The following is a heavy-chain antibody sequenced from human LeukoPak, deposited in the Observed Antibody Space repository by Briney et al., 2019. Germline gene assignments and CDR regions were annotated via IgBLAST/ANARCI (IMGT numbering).Heavy chain of an antibody. J-gene: IGHJ4*02. Sequence: ASVKVSCKVSGYTFTSFYMHWVRQAPGQGLEWMGIINPSGGSTSYAQKFQGRVTMTKDTSTSTVYMELSSLRSEDTAVYYCARSSRGLGILIGYWGQGTLVTVSS. V-gene: IGHV1-46*01. CDR1: GYTFTSFY. CDR3: ARSSRGLGILIGY. CDR2: INPSGGST. D-gene: IGHD7-27*01.